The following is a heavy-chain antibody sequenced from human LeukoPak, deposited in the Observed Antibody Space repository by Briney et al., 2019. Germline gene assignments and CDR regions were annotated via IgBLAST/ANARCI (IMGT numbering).Heavy chain of an antibody. CDR2: INPNSGGT. V-gene: IGHV1-2*02. J-gene: IGHJ4*02. D-gene: IGHD5-12*01. CDR1: GYTFTGYY. CDR3: ARAESGYSGYDYGIDY. Sequence: ASVKVSCKASGYTFTGYYMHWVRQAPGKGLEWMGWINPNSGGTNYAQKFQGRVTMTRDTSISTAYMDLSRLRSDDTAVYYCARAESGYSGYDYGIDYWGQGTLVTVSS.